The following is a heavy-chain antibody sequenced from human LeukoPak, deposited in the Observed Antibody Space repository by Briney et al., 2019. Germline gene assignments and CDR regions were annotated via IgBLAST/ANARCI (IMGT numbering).Heavy chain of an antibody. CDR2: IYHSGST. D-gene: IGHD5-18*01. J-gene: IGHJ4*02. CDR3: ARGRKYTSGYRVTELGSGYSDY. V-gene: IGHV4-59*08. CDR1: GGSISSYY. Sequence: SETLSLTCTVSGGSISSYYWSWIRQPPGKGLEWIGSIYHSGSTYYNPSLKSRVTISVDTSKNQFSLKLRSVTAADTAVYYCARGRKYTSGYRVTELGSGYSDYWGQGTLVTVSS.